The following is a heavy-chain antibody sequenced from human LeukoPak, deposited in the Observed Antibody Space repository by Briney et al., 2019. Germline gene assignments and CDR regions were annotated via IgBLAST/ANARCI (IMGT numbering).Heavy chain of an antibody. Sequence: GRSLRLSCAASGFTFSSYGMPWVRQAPGKGLEWEAVIWYDGSNKYYADSVKGRFTISRDNSKNTLYLQMNSLRAEDTAVYYCARDSITMMGFDPWGQGTLVAVSS. CDR3: ARDSITMMGFDP. J-gene: IGHJ5*02. CDR2: IWYDGSNK. D-gene: IGHD3-22*01. V-gene: IGHV3-33*01. CDR1: GFTFSSYG.